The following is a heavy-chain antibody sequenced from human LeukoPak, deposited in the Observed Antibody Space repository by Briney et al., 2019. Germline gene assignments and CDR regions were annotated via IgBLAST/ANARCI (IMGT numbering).Heavy chain of an antibody. J-gene: IGHJ4*02. Sequence: GASVKVSCKASGYTFTGYYMHWVRQAPGQGLEWMGWINPNSGGTNYAQKFQGRVTMTRDTSISTAYMELSRLRSDDTAVYYCARDLMYYYGSGSYYSGYWGQGTLVTVSS. CDR3: ARDLMYYYGSGSYYSGY. V-gene: IGHV1-2*02. CDR1: GYTFTGYY. D-gene: IGHD3-10*01. CDR2: INPNSGGT.